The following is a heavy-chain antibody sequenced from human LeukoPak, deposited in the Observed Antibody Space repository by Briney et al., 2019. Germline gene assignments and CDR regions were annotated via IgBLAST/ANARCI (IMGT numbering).Heavy chain of an antibody. CDR2: IYYSGST. CDR3: ARRETTVTTLGWFDP. Sequence: SETLSLTCTVSGGSISSSSYCWGWIRQPPGKGLEWIGSIYYSGSTYYNPSLKSRVTISVDTSKNQFSLKLSSVTAADTAVYYCARRETTVTTLGWFDPWGQGTLVTVSS. CDR1: GGSISSSSYC. J-gene: IGHJ5*02. V-gene: IGHV4-39*01. D-gene: IGHD4-17*01.